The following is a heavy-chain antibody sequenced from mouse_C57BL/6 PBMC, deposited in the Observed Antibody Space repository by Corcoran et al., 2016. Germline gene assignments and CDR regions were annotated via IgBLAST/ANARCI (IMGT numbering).Heavy chain of an antibody. V-gene: IGHV1-76*01. CDR2: IYPGSGNT. J-gene: IGHJ4*01. CDR3: ARYQDTTAYAMDY. CDR1: GYTFTDDY. Sequence: QVLLKQSGAELVRPGASVKLSCKASGYTFTDDYNNWVKQRPGQGLEWIARIYPGSGNTYYNEKFKGKATLTAEKSSSTAYMQLSSLTSEDSAVDCCARYQDTTAYAMDYWGQGTSVTVSS. D-gene: IGHD1-2*01.